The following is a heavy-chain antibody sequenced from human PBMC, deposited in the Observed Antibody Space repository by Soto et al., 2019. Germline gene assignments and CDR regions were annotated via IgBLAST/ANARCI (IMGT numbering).Heavy chain of an antibody. Sequence: QMQLQQSGAGLLKPSETLSLTCDVYGGSFSGYIWTWIRQTPGKGLQWIGQINHSGSANYNPSLKSRVTISVHTSKSQFSLELSSVTAADTAVYYCARGLISGSHYSGGWYYFDSWGQGTQVTVSS. CDR2: INHSGSA. J-gene: IGHJ4*02. V-gene: IGHV4-34*01. CDR3: ARGLISGSHYSGGWYYFDS. D-gene: IGHD1-26*01. CDR1: GGSFSGYI.